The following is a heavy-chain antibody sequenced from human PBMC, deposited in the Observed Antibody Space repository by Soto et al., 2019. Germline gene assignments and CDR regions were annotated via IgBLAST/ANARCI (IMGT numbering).Heavy chain of an antibody. D-gene: IGHD1-26*01. Sequence: VQLVESGGGLVQPGGSLRLSCTVSGFNFSRYWMNWVRQAPGKGLEWVANSRPDTDDRFHADSVRGRFSISRDNAKKSLFLQMNSLRVEDTAVSYCAREDGTFDYWRQGILVTVSS. CDR3: AREDGTFDY. CDR1: GFNFSRYW. J-gene: IGHJ4*02. V-gene: IGHV3-7*04. CDR2: SRPDTDDR.